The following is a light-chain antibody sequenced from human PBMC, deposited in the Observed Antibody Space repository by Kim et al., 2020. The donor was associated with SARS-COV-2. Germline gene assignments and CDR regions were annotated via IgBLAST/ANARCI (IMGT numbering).Light chain of an antibody. Sequence: SVSPGQTARINCSGDVLAKKYARWFQQKPGQAPVLVIYKDSERPSGIPERFSGSSSGTTVTLTISGAQVEDEADYYCYSAADTQGVFGGGTQLTVL. CDR1: VLAKKY. V-gene: IGLV3-27*01. CDR2: KDS. J-gene: IGLJ3*02. CDR3: YSAADTQGV.